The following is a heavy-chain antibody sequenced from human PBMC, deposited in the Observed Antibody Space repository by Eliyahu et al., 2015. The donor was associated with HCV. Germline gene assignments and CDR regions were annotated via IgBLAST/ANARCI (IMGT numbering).Heavy chain of an antibody. J-gene: IGHJ4*02. CDR1: GGSISSYY. D-gene: IGHD3/OR15-3a*01. CDR2: IYTSGXT. CDR3: ASGHY. V-gene: IGHV4-4*07. Sequence: QVQLQXSGPGLVKPSETLSLTCTVXGGSISSYYWXWXRQPAGKGXEWIGRIYTSGXTNYNPSLKSRVTMSVDTSKNQFSLKLSSVTAADTAVYYCASGHYWGQGTLVTVSS.